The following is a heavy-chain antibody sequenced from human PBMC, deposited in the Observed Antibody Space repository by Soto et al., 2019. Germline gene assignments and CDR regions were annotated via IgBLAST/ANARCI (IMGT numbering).Heavy chain of an antibody. J-gene: IGHJ4*02. Sequence: EVQLVKSGGGLVQPGRSLRLSCAASGFTFDDYAMHWVRQAPGKGLEWVSGISWNVGSIAYADSVKGRFTISRDNAKNSLYLQMNSLRAEDTALYYCAKGVAGWYYFDYWGQGTLVTVSS. V-gene: IGHV3-9*01. CDR2: ISWNVGSI. CDR1: GFTFDDYA. CDR3: AKGVAGWYYFDY. D-gene: IGHD3-3*01.